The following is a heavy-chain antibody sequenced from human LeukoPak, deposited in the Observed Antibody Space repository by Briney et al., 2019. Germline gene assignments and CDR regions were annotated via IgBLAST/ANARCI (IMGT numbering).Heavy chain of an antibody. CDR2: INPYNGYT. D-gene: IGHD2-21*01. CDR1: GYSFVSYV. V-gene: IGHV1-18*01. Sequence: ASVKVSCKASGYSFVSYVITWVRQAPGQGLEWMGWINPYNGYTNYAQRLQGRITMTTDTSTSTAYMEVSSLRSDETAIYYCAITIREKYELRIARSYFDSWGQGTLVTVSS. J-gene: IGHJ4*02. CDR3: AITIREKYELRIARSYFDS.